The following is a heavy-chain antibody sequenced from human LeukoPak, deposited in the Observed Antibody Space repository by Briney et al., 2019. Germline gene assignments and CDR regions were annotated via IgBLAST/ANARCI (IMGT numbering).Heavy chain of an antibody. CDR3: AKGLRFSAMAGFDY. Sequence: GGSLRLSCAASGFTFSNNRMSWVRQAPGKGLEWVSAISGSGGSTYYADSVKGRFTISRDNSKNTLYLQMNSLRAEDTAVYYCAKGLRFSAMAGFDYWGQGTLVTVSS. CDR2: ISGSGGST. CDR1: GFTFSNNR. D-gene: IGHD5-18*01. V-gene: IGHV3-23*01. J-gene: IGHJ4*02.